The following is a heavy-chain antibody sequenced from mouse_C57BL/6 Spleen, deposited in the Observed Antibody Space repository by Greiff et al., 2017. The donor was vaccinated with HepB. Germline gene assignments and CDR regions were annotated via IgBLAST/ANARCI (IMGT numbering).Heavy chain of an antibody. J-gene: IGHJ4*01. V-gene: IGHV5-16*01. CDR1: GFTFSDYY. D-gene: IGHD1-1*01. CDR3: AREVYYYGSSHYYAMDY. CDR2: INYDGSST. Sequence: EVKLMESEGGLVQPGRSMKLSCTASGFTFSDYYMAWVRQVPEKGLEWVANINYDGSSTYYLDSLKSRFIISRDNAKNILYLQMSSLKSEDTATYYCAREVYYYGSSHYYAMDYWGQGTSVTVSS.